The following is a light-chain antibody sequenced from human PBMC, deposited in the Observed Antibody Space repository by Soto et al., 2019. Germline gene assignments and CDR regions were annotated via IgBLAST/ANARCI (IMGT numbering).Light chain of an antibody. Sequence: EVVMTQSPATLSVSPGERVSLSCGASQSVSNNVAWYRQKPGQAPRLLIYGASTRATGVPARFTGSESGTEFTLTISSLQSEDFAIYYCQQYNSWPPITFGQGTRLE. CDR3: QQYNSWPPIT. J-gene: IGKJ5*01. CDR1: QSVSNN. V-gene: IGKV3-15*01. CDR2: GAS.